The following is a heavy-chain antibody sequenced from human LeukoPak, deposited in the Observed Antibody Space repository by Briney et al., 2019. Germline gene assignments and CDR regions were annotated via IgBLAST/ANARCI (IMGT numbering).Heavy chain of an antibody. CDR2: IWYDGSNK. V-gene: IGHV3-33*01. J-gene: IGHJ3*02. CDR1: GFTFSSYG. Sequence: GRSLRLSCAASGFTFSSYGMYWVRQAPGKGLEWVAVIWYDGSNKYYADSVKGRFTISRDNSKNTLCLQMNSLRAEDTAVYYCARDVNYYDSSKAFDIWGQGTMVTVSS. D-gene: IGHD3-22*01. CDR3: ARDVNYYDSSKAFDI.